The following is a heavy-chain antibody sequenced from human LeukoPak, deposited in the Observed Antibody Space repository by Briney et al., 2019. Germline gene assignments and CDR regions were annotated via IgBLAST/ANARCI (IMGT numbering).Heavy chain of an antibody. Sequence: SETLSLTCTVSGGSISSYYWSWIRQPPGKGLEWIGYIYYNGNTNYNPSLKSRVTISVDTSKNQFSLKLSSVTAADTAVYYCAREPYGDYGDAFDIWGQGTMVTVSS. CDR3: AREPYGDYGDAFDI. V-gene: IGHV4-59*12. CDR1: GGSISSYY. D-gene: IGHD4-17*01. CDR2: IYYNGNT. J-gene: IGHJ3*02.